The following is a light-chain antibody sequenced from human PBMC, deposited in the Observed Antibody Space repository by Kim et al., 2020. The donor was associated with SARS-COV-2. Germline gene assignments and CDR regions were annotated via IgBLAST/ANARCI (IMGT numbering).Light chain of an antibody. Sequence: QSALTQPPSVSGSPGQSVTISCTGTSSDVGSYTRVSWYQQPPGTAPKLIIYEVSNLPTGVPDRFFGSKSGNTASLTISGLQAEDEADYYCSSYANSDTFVFGSGTKVTVL. J-gene: IGLJ1*01. CDR3: SSYANSDTFV. CDR2: EVS. CDR1: SSDVGSYTR. V-gene: IGLV2-18*02.